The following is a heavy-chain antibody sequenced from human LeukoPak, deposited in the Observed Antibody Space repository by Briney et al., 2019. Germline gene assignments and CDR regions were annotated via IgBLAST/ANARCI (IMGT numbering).Heavy chain of an antibody. J-gene: IGHJ4*02. CDR3: ARRGAVALLR. Sequence: SETLSLTCTVSGGSISSYYWSWIRQPPGKGLEWIGYIYYSGSTNYNPSLKSRVTISVDTSKNQFSLKLSSVTAADTAVYYCARRGAVALLRWGQGTLVTVSS. CDR1: GGSISSYY. CDR2: IYYSGST. D-gene: IGHD6-19*01. V-gene: IGHV4-59*12.